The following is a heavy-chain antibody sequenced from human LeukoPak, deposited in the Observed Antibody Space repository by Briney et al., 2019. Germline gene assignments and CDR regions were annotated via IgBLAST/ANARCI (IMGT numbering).Heavy chain of an antibody. CDR1: GFTFSSYG. D-gene: IGHD6-6*01. J-gene: IGHJ3*02. CDR2: IRYDGSNK. CDR3: AKRIAARPIGDSGAFDI. Sequence: GGSLRLSCAASGFTFSSYGIHWVRQAPGKGLEWVAFIRYDGSNKYYADSVKGRFTISRDNSKNTLYLQMNSLRAEDTAVYYCAKRIAARPIGDSGAFDIWGQGTMVTVSS. V-gene: IGHV3-30*02.